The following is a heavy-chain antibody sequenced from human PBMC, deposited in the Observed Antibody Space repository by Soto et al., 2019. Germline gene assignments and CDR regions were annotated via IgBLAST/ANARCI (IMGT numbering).Heavy chain of an antibody. CDR1: GFSLTTVGMG. V-gene: IGHV2-5*02. Sequence: QITLKESGPPLVKPTQTLTLTCTFSGFSLTTVGMGVGWIRQPPGKALDWLGIIYWDDDKRYSPSLNGRVTFIKDTSKNQVVLTMTNVDPVDTGTYYCAHRNSRMFAFDIWGQGTLVTVSS. J-gene: IGHJ3*02. D-gene: IGHD3-10*02. CDR3: AHRNSRMFAFDI. CDR2: IYWDDDK.